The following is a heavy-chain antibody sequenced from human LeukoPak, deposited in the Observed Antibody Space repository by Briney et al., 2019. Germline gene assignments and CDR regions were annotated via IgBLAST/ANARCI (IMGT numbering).Heavy chain of an antibody. CDR2: IDTVGSTT. CDR1: GFTFNTYW. Sequence: GGSLRLSCTASGFTFNTYWMHWVRQAPGKGLVWVSRIDTVGSTTTYADFVKGRLTISRDNAKNTLYLQMNSLTAEDTGVYYCARVRDGSDDWIDPWGQGTLVTVSS. D-gene: IGHD1-26*01. CDR3: ARVRDGSDDWIDP. J-gene: IGHJ5*02. V-gene: IGHV3-74*03.